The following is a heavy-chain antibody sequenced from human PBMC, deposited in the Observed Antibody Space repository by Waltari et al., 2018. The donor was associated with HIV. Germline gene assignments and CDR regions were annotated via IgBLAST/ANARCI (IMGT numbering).Heavy chain of an antibody. Sequence: QLQLQESGPGLVKPSEPLSLTCTVFGGSIISRSSYWGWLRQPPGKGLEWIGSIYHSGSTYYNPSLKSRVTISVDTSKNQFSLKLSSVTAADTAVYYCARLPGYSSSSRSWFDPWGQGTLVTVSS. D-gene: IGHD6-6*01. V-gene: IGHV4-39*01. CDR3: ARLPGYSSSSRSWFDP. CDR2: IYHSGST. J-gene: IGHJ5*02. CDR1: GGSIISRSSY.